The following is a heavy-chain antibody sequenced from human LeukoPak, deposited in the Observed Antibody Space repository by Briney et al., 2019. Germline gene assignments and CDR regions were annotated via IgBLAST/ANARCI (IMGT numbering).Heavy chain of an antibody. CDR3: ARGEF. D-gene: IGHD3-10*01. CDR1: GVSISSSSYY. Sequence: PSETLSLTCTVSGVSISSSSYYWGWIRQPPGKGLEWIGSIHYSGSTYYNPSLKSRVTISVDTSKNQFSLKVNSVTAADTAVYYCARGEFWGQATVDTVSS. CDR2: IHYSGST. V-gene: IGHV4-39*01. J-gene: IGHJ4*02.